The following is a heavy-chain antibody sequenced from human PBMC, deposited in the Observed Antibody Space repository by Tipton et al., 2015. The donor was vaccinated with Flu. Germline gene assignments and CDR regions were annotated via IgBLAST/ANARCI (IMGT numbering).Heavy chain of an antibody. J-gene: IGHJ2*01. CDR1: GFTFSSYS. D-gene: IGHD3-3*01. CDR2: ISSSSSYI. Sequence: SLRLSCAASGFTFSSYSMNWVRQAPGKGLEWVSSISSSSSYIYYADSVKGRFTISRDNAKNSLYLQMNSLRAEDTAVYYCAREGSGYPPRWFGDWYFDLWGRGTLVTVSS. V-gene: IGHV3-21*01. CDR3: AREGSGYPPRWFGDWYFDL.